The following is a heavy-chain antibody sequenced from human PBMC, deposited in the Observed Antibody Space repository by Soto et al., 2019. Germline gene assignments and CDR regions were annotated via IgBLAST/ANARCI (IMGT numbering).Heavy chain of an antibody. Sequence: SETLSLTCTVSGDSISSGDYYWNWIRQPPGKGLEWIGLIYYSGSTNYNPSLKSRVTISVDTSKNQFSLKLSSVTAADTAVYYCARDVEYYYDSSGYEARSYYYGMDVWGQGTTVTVSS. CDR3: ARDVEYYYDSSGYEARSYYYGMDV. J-gene: IGHJ6*02. D-gene: IGHD3-22*01. CDR1: GDSISSGDYY. V-gene: IGHV4-61*08. CDR2: IYYSGST.